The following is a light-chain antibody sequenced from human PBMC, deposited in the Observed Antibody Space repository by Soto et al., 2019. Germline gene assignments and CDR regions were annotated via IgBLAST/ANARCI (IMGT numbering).Light chain of an antibody. Sequence: EIVLTQSPGTLSLSPGERATLSCRASQSVSSSYLAWYQQKPGQAPRLLIHGASSRATGIPDRFSGSVSGTDFTLTISRVEPEDFAVYYCQQYGSSIFTCGPGTKVDIK. CDR1: QSVSSSY. V-gene: IGKV3-20*01. CDR2: GAS. CDR3: QQYGSSIFT. J-gene: IGKJ3*01.